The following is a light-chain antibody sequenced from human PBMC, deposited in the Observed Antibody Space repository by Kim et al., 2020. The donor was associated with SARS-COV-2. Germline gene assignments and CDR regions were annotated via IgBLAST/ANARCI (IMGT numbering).Light chain of an antibody. CDR3: NSRDSSGNHAV. CDR1: SLRSYY. CDR2: GKN. V-gene: IGLV3-19*01. Sequence: LGQTGRITCQGDSLRSYYASWYQQKPGQAPVLVIYGKNNRPSGIPDRFSGSSSGNTASLTITGAQAEDEADYYCNSRDSSGNHAVFGGGTQLTVL. J-gene: IGLJ7*01.